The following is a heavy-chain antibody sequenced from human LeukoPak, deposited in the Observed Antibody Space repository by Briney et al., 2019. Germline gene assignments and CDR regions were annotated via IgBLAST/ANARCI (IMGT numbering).Heavy chain of an antibody. V-gene: IGHV3-23*01. D-gene: IGHD1-26*01. J-gene: IGHJ4*02. CDR2: ISPSGDTA. CDR3: AKREAPYFFDY. Sequence: GGSLRLSCVASGFXFSSSAMSWVRQAPGKGLEWVSRISPSGDTAYYASSVKGRFTISRDNSKNTLYLQMNSLRAEDTAVYYCAKREAPYFFDYWGQGTLVTVSS. CDR1: GFXFSSSA.